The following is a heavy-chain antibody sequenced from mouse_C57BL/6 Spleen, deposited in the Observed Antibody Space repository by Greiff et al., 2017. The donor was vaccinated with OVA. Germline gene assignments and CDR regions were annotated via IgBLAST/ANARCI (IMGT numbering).Heavy chain of an antibody. V-gene: IGHV1-15*01. D-gene: IGHD2-5*01. CDR3: TRESNHQDYYAMDY. CDR1: GYTFTDYE. J-gene: IGHJ4*01. CDR2: IDPETGGT. Sequence: QVQLQQSGAELVRPGASVTLSCKASGYTFTDYEMHWVKQTPVHGLEWIGAIDPETGGTAYNQKFKGKAILTADKSSSTAYMELRSLTSEDSAVYYCTRESNHQDYYAMDYWGQGTSVTVSS.